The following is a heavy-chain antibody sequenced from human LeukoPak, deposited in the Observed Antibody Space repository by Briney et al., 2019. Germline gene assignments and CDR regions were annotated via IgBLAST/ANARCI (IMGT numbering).Heavy chain of an antibody. CDR1: GYSFTAYY. CDR3: ARSPHILTGENFDY. J-gene: IGHJ4*02. V-gene: IGHV1-2*02. CDR2: INPNSGGT. Sequence: ASVKVSCKASGYSFTAYYMHCVRQAPGQGLEWMGWINPNSGGTNYAQKFQGGVTMTRDTSITTAYMEMSRLRSDDTALYYCARSPHILTGENFDYWGQGTLVTVSS. D-gene: IGHD3-9*01.